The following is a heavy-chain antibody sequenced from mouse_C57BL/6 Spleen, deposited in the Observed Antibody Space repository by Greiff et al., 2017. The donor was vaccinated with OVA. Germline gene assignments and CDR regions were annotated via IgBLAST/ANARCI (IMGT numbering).Heavy chain of an antibody. CDR2: INPNNGGT. Sequence: EVQLKQSGPELVKPGASVKMSCKASGYTFTDYNMHWVKQSHGKSLEWIGYINPNNGGTSYNQKFKGKATLTVNKSSSTAYMELRSLTSEDSAVYYCARSYGNYNYAMDYWGQGTSVTVSS. D-gene: IGHD2-1*01. CDR1: GYTFTDYN. CDR3: ARSYGNYNYAMDY. V-gene: IGHV1-22*01. J-gene: IGHJ4*01.